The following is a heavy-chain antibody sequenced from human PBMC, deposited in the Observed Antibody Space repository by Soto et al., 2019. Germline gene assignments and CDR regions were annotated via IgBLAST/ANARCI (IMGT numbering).Heavy chain of an antibody. CDR1: GFTFSSYG. Sequence: QVQLVESGGGVVQPGRSLRLSCAASGFTFSSYGMHWVRQAPGKGLEWVAVIWDDGSNKYYADSVKGRFTISRDNSKNTLYLQMNSLRAEDTAVYYCAREGAYSSSFHNFDYWGQGTLVTVSS. V-gene: IGHV3-33*01. D-gene: IGHD6-6*01. CDR3: AREGAYSSSFHNFDY. CDR2: IWDDGSNK. J-gene: IGHJ4*02.